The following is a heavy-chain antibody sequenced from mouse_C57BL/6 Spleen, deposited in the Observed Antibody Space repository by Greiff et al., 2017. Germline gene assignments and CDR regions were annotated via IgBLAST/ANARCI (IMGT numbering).Heavy chain of an antibody. CDR3: ARSGSSLDY. J-gene: IGHJ2*01. CDR2: ISYDGSN. CDR1: GYSITSGHY. Sequence: VQLQQSGPGLVKPSQSLSLTCSVTGYSITSGHYWNWIRQFPGNKLEWMGYISYDGSNNYNPSLKNRISITRDTSKNQFFLKLNSVTTEDTATYYCARSGSSLDYWGQGTTLTVSS. V-gene: IGHV3-6*01. D-gene: IGHD1-1*01.